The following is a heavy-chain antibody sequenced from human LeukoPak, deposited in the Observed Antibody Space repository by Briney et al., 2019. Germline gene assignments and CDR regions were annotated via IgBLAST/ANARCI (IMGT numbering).Heavy chain of an antibody. J-gene: IGHJ4*02. D-gene: IGHD6-25*01. Sequence: SETLSLTCTVSGGSIRSSYYYWGWIRQPPGKGLEWIGSIYDSGSTYYNPSLKSRVTMSVDTSKNQFSLKLSSVTAADTAVFYCARDRSGIAADWGQGILVTVSS. CDR2: IYDSGST. CDR3: ARDRSGIAAD. CDR1: GGSIRSSYYY. V-gene: IGHV4-39*07.